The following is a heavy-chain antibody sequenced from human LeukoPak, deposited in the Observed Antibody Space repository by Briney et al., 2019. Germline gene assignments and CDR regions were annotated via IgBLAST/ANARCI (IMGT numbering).Heavy chain of an antibody. CDR1: GGSIRSYY. J-gene: IGHJ4*02. Sequence: PSETLSLTCTVSGGSIRSYYWSWIRQPPGKGLEWIGYIYYSGNTNYNPSLKSRVTISVDTSTNQFSLKLSSVTAADTAVYYCVRENYYGPHDYWGQGTLVTVSS. CDR3: VRENYYGPHDY. CDR2: IYYSGNT. V-gene: IGHV4-59*01. D-gene: IGHD3-10*01.